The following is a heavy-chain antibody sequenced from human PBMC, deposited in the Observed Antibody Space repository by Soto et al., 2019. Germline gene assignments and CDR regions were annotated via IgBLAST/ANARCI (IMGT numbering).Heavy chain of an antibody. Sequence: ASVKVSCTSSGGTFSSYAISWVRQAPGQGPEWMGGIIPIFGTANYAQKFQGRVTITADESTSTAYMELSSLRSEDTAVYYCAREAACTNGVCYRYYFDYWGQGTLVTVSS. CDR3: AREAACTNGVCYRYYFDY. J-gene: IGHJ4*02. CDR2: IIPIFGTA. CDR1: GGTFSSYA. D-gene: IGHD2-8*01. V-gene: IGHV1-69*01.